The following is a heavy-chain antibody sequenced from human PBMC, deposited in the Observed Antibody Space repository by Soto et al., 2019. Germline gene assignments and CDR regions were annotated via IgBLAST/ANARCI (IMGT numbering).Heavy chain of an antibody. D-gene: IGHD1-1*01. J-gene: IGHJ3*02. CDR3: AKATATSGGAFEI. Sequence: VGSLRLSCAVSGFICSSYDMSWVCQAPGKGLEWVSTILVGGSTHYEDSVKGRFTISRDTSKNTVYLQMNSLTAGDTAFYYCAKATATSGGAFEIYGQGTMVTVSS. CDR2: ILVGGST. V-gene: IGHV3-23*01. CDR1: GFICSSYD.